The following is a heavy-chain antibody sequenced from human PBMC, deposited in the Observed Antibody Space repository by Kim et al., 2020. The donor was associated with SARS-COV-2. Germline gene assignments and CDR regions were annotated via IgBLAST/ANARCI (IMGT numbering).Heavy chain of an antibody. CDR3: ASSYGSAYKNFDY. J-gene: IGHJ4*02. Sequence: YSQKFQGRVTITRDTSASTAHMELSSLRSEDTAVYYCASSYGSAYKNFDYWGQGTLVTVSS. V-gene: IGHV1-3*01. D-gene: IGHD3-10*01.